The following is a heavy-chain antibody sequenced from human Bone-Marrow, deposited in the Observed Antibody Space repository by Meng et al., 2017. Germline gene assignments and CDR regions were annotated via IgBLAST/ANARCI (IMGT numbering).Heavy chain of an antibody. CDR2: ISSSSSYI. CDR3: ARATSSSSWYYMGGVFYY. V-gene: IGHV3-21*01. Sequence: GGSLRLSCAASGFTFSSYSMNWVRQAPGKGLEWVSSISSSSSYIYYADSVKGRFTISRDNAKNSLYLQMNSLRAEDTAVYYCARATSSSSWYYMGGVFYYWGQGTLVTVSS. D-gene: IGHD6-13*01. J-gene: IGHJ4*02. CDR1: GFTFSSYS.